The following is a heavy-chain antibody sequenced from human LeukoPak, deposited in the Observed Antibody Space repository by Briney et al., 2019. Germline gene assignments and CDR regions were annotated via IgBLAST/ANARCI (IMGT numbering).Heavy chain of an antibody. CDR3: ARDGSGTWALGGLGVFDP. Sequence: PGGSLRLSCAASGFTFSTYSMNWVRQAPGKGLEWVSSISSTSNYIYYADSVKGRFTISRDNSKSTLYLQMNSLRAEDTAVYYCARDGSGTWALGGLGVFDPWGQGTLVTVSS. CDR1: GFTFSTYS. V-gene: IGHV3-21*06. CDR2: ISSTSNYI. D-gene: IGHD3-10*01. J-gene: IGHJ5*02.